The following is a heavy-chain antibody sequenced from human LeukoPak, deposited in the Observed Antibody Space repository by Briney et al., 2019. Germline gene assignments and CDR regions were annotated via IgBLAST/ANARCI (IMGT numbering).Heavy chain of an antibody. CDR3: ARRIHRYSGSPDAFNI. CDR1: GYSFTDYW. D-gene: IGHD1-26*01. J-gene: IGHJ3*02. Sequence: HWESLKISCKGSGYSFTDYWIGWVRQMPGKGLEWMGIIYPGDSDTRYSPSFQGHVTISADKSISTAYLQWSSLKASATPMYYCARRIHRYSGSPDAFNIGGKGTMVTVSS. CDR2: IYPGDSDT. V-gene: IGHV5-51*01.